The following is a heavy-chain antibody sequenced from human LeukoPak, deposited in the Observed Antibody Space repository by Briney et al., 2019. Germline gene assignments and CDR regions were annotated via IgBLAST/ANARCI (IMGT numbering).Heavy chain of an antibody. CDR3: ARSCSTTSCLYYYYYMDV. V-gene: IGHV1-2*02. CDR1: GGTFSSYA. J-gene: IGHJ6*03. D-gene: IGHD2-2*01. CDR2: INPNSGGT. Sequence: ASVKVSCKASGGTFSSYAISWVRQAPGQGLERMGWINPNSGGTKYTQKFQGRVTMTRDTSISTAYMELSRLRSDDTAVYYCARSCSTTSCLYYYYYMDVWGKGTTVTVSS.